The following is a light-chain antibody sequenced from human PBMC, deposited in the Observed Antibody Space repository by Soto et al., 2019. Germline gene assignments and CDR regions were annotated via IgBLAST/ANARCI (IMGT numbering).Light chain of an antibody. CDR2: AAS. J-gene: IGKJ1*01. CDR3: QQANSFPRT. Sequence: DIQMTQSPSSVSASVGDRVTITCRASQAISTWLAWYQQKPGKAPKLLIYAASNLQTGVPSRFSGSGSGTDFTLAISSLQPEDFATDYCQQANSFPRTFGQGTKVKIK. CDR1: QAISTW. V-gene: IGKV1D-12*01.